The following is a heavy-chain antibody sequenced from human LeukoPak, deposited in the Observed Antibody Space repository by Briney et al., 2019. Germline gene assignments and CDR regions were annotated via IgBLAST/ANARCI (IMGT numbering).Heavy chain of an antibody. CDR1: GITFSSYA. CDR3: AKDQNAYNYVFDY. Sequence: GALRLPRAASGITFSSYAMSWVRQAPGEGLGWVSTITGSGGGTYYADSVKGRFSISRDNSKNTLYLQMNSLRAEDTALYYCAKDQNAYNYVFDYWGQGTLVTVSS. J-gene: IGHJ4*02. CDR2: ITGSGGGT. D-gene: IGHD5-24*01. V-gene: IGHV3-23*01.